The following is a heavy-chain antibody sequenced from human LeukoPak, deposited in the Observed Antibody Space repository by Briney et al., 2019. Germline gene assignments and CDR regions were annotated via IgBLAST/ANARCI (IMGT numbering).Heavy chain of an antibody. CDR3: ARGRGYSSPGD. Sequence: SETLSLTCTVSGGSISSYYWSWIRQPPGKGLEWIGYIYYSGSTNYNPSLKSRVTISVDTSKNQFSLKLSSVTAADTAVYYCARGRGYSSPGDWGQGTLVTVSS. D-gene: IGHD6-13*01. J-gene: IGHJ4*02. CDR2: IYYSGST. V-gene: IGHV4-59*01. CDR1: GGSISSYY.